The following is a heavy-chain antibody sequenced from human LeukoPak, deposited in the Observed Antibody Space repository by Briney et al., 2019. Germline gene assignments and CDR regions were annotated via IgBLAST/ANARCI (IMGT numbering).Heavy chain of an antibody. Sequence: ASVKVSCKASGGTFSRYAISWVRQAPGQGLEWMGWMNPNSGNTGYAQKFQGRVSMTRNTSISTAYMELSSLRSEDTAVYYCARDQGPNRDPPFDYWGQGTLVTVSS. CDR1: GGTFSRYA. CDR2: MNPNSGNT. V-gene: IGHV1-8*01. D-gene: IGHD3-10*01. CDR3: ARDQGPNRDPPFDY. J-gene: IGHJ4*02.